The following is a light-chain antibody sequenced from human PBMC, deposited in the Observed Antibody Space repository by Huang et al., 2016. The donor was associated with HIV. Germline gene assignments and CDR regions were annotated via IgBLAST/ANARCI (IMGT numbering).Light chain of an antibody. Sequence: IVLTQSSGTLSLSPGERATLSCRASQNIRSNYLAWYQQTPGQAPRLLIYGASNRATVIPDRFSGSGSVTDFTLTISRLEAEDFVVYYCQQYDNSPHTFGPGTRLDI. J-gene: IGKJ5*01. CDR1: QNIRSNY. CDR2: GAS. CDR3: QQYDNSPHT. V-gene: IGKV3-20*01.